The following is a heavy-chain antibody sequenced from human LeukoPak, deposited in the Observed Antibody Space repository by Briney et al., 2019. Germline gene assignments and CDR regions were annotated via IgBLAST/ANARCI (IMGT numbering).Heavy chain of an antibody. CDR2: ISSSSSYI. D-gene: IGHD1-14*01. J-gene: IGHJ4*02. CDR3: ARDPMGLYKELFDY. V-gene: IGHV3-21*01. Sequence: GGSLRLSCAASGFTFSSYSMNWVRQAPGKGLEWVSSISSSSSYIYYADSVKGRFTISRDNAKNSLYLQMNSLRAEDTAVYYCARDPMGLYKELFDYWGQGTLVTVSS. CDR1: GFTFSSYS.